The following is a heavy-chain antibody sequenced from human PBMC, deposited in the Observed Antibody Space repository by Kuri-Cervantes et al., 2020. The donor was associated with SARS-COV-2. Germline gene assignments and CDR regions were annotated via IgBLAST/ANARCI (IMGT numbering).Heavy chain of an antibody. CDR3: TTLYCSSTSCYSHDVYYYYGMDV. Sequence: GESLKISCAASGFTFSGSAMHWVRQASGKGLEWVGRIRSKANSYATAYAASVKGRFTISRDDSKNTAYLQMNSLKTEDTAVYYCTTLYCSSTSCYSHDVYYYYGMDVWGQGTTVTVSS. J-gene: IGHJ6*02. CDR2: IRSKANSYAT. CDR1: GFTFSGSA. D-gene: IGHD2-2*01. V-gene: IGHV3-73*01.